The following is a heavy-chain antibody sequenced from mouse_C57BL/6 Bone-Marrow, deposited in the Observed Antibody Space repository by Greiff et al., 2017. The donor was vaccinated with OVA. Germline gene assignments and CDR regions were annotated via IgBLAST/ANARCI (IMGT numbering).Heavy chain of an antibody. J-gene: IGHJ1*03. Sequence: VQRVESGPELVKPGASVKISCKASGYAFSSSWMNWVKQRPGKGLEWIGRIYPGDGGTNYNGKFKGKATLTADKSSSTAYMQLSSLTSEDSAVYFCARTPYWYFDVWGTGTTVTVSS. CDR3: ARTPYWYFDV. V-gene: IGHV1-82*01. CDR1: GYAFSSSW. CDR2: IYPGDGGT.